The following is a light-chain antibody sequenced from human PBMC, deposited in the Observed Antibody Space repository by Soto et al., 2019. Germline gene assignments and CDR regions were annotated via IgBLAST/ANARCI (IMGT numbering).Light chain of an antibody. CDR2: EVR. Sequence: QSVLTQPASVSGSPGQSITISCTGTNSDVGGYDYVSWYQQYPGKAPKVIIYEVRKRPSGISNRFSGSKSGNMASLTISGLQAVDEADYYCSSYTDSATRVFGTGTKVTVL. V-gene: IGLV2-14*01. J-gene: IGLJ1*01. CDR3: SSYTDSATRV. CDR1: NSDVGGYDY.